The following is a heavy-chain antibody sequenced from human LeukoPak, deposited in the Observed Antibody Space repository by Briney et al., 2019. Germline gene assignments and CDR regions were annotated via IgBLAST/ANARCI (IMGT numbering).Heavy chain of an antibody. Sequence: LSLTCAVYGGSFSGYYWSWFRQPPGKGLEWVAAMSYDGSSKYYADSVKGRFSVSTDSSKNTLYLQMSSLRPEDTAVYYCARDHQLQSGNWFDPWGQGTLVTVSS. J-gene: IGHJ5*02. V-gene: IGHV3-30*03. CDR3: ARDHQLQSGNWFDP. D-gene: IGHD2-2*01. CDR2: MSYDGSSK. CDR1: GGSFSGYY.